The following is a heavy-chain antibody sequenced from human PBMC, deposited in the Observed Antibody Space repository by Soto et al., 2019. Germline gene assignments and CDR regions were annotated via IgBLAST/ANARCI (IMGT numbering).Heavy chain of an antibody. J-gene: IGHJ4*02. CDR2: ISGSGTTI. D-gene: IGHD3-22*01. CDR3: ASFSRMTDGYY. CDR1: GFIFSSYA. Sequence: EVHLVESGGGLVQPGGSLRLSCAASGFIFSSYAINWVRQAPGKGLEWVSYISGSGTTIYYADSVKGRFTISRDYAKNSRYLQMNSLRAEDTAVYYCASFSRMTDGYYWGQGTLVTVSS. V-gene: IGHV3-48*01.